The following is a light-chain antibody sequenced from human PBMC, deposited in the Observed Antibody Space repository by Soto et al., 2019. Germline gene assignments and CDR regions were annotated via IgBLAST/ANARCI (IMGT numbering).Light chain of an antibody. CDR2: AAS. CDR3: QQSYSSPRT. V-gene: IGKV1-39*01. J-gene: IGKJ1*01. CDR1: QSISSD. Sequence: DIQMTQSPSSLSASVGDRVTITCRASQSISSDLNWYQQKPGKAPKLLIYAASSLQSGVPSRFSGSGSGTHFTLTVSSLQPEDFATYYSQQSYSSPRTFGQGTKVEIK.